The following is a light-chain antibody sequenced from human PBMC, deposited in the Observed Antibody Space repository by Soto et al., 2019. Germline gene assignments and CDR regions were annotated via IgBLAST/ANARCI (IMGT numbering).Light chain of an antibody. CDR2: GNT. Sequence: QSVLTQPPSVSGAPGQRVTISCAGSDSNIGAGYDVHWYQNLPGTAPRLLIYGNTNRPSGVPDRFSGSKSSTSASLAITGLQAEDEAHYYCQSYDTSLSGWLFGGGTKLTVL. J-gene: IGLJ3*02. CDR1: DSNIGAGYD. CDR3: QSYDTSLSGWL. V-gene: IGLV1-40*01.